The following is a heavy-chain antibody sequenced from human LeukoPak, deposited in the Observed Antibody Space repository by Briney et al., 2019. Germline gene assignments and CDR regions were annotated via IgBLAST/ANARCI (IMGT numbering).Heavy chain of an antibody. Sequence: GGSLSLACSGPGYRFSDCDQNWVRQALGKGLEWVSSISGGSSHIYYADSIKGRFTISRDNAKNSVYLQMNSLRDEDTAVYYCTRAYPPLRTAAAGDLWGLGTLVSVSS. CDR3: TRAYPPLRTAAAGDL. D-gene: IGHD6-13*01. CDR1: GYRFSDCD. CDR2: ISGGSSHI. V-gene: IGHV3-21*06. J-gene: IGHJ5*02.